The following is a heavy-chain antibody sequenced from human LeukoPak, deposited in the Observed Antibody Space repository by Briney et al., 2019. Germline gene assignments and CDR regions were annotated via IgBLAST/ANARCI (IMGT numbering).Heavy chain of an antibody. Sequence: GGSLILSCAASGFTFSSYAMSWVRQAPGKGLEWVSAISGSGGSTYYADSVKGRFTISRDNSKNTLYLQMNSLRAEDTAIYYCAKGNIVATIRGDFDYWGQGTLVTVSS. V-gene: IGHV3-23*01. CDR2: ISGSGGST. J-gene: IGHJ4*02. CDR1: GFTFSSYA. CDR3: AKGNIVATIRGDFDY. D-gene: IGHD5-12*01.